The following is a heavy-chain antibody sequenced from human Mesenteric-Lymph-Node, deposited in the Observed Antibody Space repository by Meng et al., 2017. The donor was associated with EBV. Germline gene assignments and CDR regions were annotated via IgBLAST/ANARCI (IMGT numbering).Heavy chain of an antibody. J-gene: IGHJ4*02. D-gene: IGHD6-13*01. CDR1: GGSISSSNW. CDR2: IYHSGST. Sequence: QVQVQESGPGLVKPSDTLSLTVAGSGGSISSSNWWSWGRQLPGKGREWIGEIYHSGSTNYNPYHQSRVTISVDKSKNQFSLKLRSVTAADTAVYYCARTLSIAAAPFDYWGQGTLVTVSS. CDR3: ARTLSIAAAPFDY. V-gene: IGHV4-4*02.